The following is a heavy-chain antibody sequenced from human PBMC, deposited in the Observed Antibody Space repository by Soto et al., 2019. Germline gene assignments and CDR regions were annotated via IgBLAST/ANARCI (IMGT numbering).Heavy chain of an antibody. V-gene: IGHV3-15*01. J-gene: IGHJ4*02. CDR3: TTDDPINRY. Sequence: GSLRLSCAASGFIFSNAWMSWVRQAPGKGLEWVGRIKSKTNGGTTDYAAPVRGRFSISRDDSKNTLYLQMNSLKTEDTAVYYCTTDDPINRYWGQGTLVTVSS. CDR2: IKSKTNGGTT. CDR1: GFIFSNAW.